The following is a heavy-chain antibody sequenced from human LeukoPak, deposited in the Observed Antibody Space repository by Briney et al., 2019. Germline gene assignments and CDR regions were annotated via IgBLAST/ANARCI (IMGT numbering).Heavy chain of an antibody. J-gene: IGHJ4*02. CDR2: IYSGCST. V-gene: IGHV3-66*01. D-gene: IGHD6-6*01. Sequence: GGSLRLSCAASGLTVSSNYMSWVRQAPGKGLEWVSVIYSGCSTYYADSVKGRFTISRDNSKNTLYLQMNSLRAEDTAVYYCARERVENQQLVGGNYWGQGTLVTVSS. CDR3: ARERVENQQLVGGNY. CDR1: GLTVSSNY.